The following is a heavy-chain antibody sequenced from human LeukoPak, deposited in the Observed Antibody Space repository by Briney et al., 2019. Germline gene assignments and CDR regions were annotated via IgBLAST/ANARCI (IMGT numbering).Heavy chain of an antibody. V-gene: IGHV4-30-2*01. Sequence: SQTLSLTCAVSGGSISSGGYSWSWIRQPPGKGLEWIGYIYHSGSTYYNPSLKSRVTISVDRSKNQFSLKLSSVTAADTAVYYCARHVGYSTYYYYYMDVWGKGTTVTVSS. CDR1: GGSISSGGYS. CDR2: IYHSGST. J-gene: IGHJ6*03. D-gene: IGHD5-18*01. CDR3: ARHVGYSTYYYYYMDV.